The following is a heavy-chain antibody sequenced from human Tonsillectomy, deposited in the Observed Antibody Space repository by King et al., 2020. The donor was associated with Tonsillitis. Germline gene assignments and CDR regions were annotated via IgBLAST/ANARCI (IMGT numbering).Heavy chain of an antibody. CDR2: IYYSGST. CDR3: ARGYYDSGSYFPPGN. D-gene: IGHD3-10*01. V-gene: IGHV4-61*01. Sequence: VQLQESGPGLVKPSETLSLTCTVSGGSVSSGSYYWSWIRQPPGKGLEWIGYIYYSGSTNYNPSLKSRVTISVDTSKNQFSLKLSSVTAADTAGYYCARGYYDSGSYFPPGNWGQGTLVTVSS. CDR1: GGSVSSGSYY. J-gene: IGHJ4*02.